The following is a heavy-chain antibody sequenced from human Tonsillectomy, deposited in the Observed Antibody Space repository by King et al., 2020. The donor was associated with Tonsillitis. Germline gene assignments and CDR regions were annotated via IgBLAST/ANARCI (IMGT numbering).Heavy chain of an antibody. V-gene: IGHV3-30-3*01. D-gene: IGHD6-13*01. CDR2: ISYDGTNK. CDR3: ARDGYSTTWYYFDC. Sequence: VQLVESGGGVVQPGRSLRLSCAASGFTFSTYAMHWVRQAPGKGLEWVAVISYDGTNKYYADSVKGRFTISRENSKITLYLQMNSLRPEDTAGYYCARDGYSTTWYYFDCWGQGSLVTVSS. CDR1: GFTFSTYA. J-gene: IGHJ4*02.